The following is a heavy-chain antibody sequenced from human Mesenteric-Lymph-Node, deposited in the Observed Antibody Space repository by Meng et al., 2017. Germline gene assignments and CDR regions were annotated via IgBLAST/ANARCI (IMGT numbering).Heavy chain of an antibody. CDR2: IYNSGST. J-gene: IGHJ2*01. CDR3: ARGQKGYFDL. V-gene: IGHV4-30-4*01. Sequence: QVQLQESGPGLVKPSQTLSLTCTVSGDSITSGDYSWNWIRQPPGKGLEWSGHIYNSGSTYYNPSLKSRITISVGTSKNQFSLKLSSVTAADTAVYYCARGQKGYFDLWGRGTLVTVSS. CDR1: GDSITSGDYS.